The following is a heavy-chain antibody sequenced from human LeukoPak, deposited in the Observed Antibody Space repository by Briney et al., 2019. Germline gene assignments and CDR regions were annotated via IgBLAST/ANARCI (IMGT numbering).Heavy chain of an antibody. CDR2: IIPIFGKA. J-gene: IGHJ4*02. D-gene: IGHD3-9*01. Sequence: SVTVSCKASGGTFSSYSISWVRQAPRQGLEWMGGIIPIFGKANYAQKFQGRVTITTDESTSTAYMELSSLRSEDTAVYYCARSTSAITNYDILTGYFDYWGQGTVVTVSS. V-gene: IGHV1-69*05. CDR3: ARSTSAITNYDILTGYFDY. CDR1: GGTFSSYS.